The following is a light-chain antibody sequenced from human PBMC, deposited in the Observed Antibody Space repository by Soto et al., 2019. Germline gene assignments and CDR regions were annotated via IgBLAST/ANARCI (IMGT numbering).Light chain of an antibody. CDR1: QSVGSN. J-gene: IGKJ4*01. Sequence: EIVLTQSPATLSLSPGERATLSCRANQSVGSNFAWYQQKPGQAPRLLIYGASSRATGIPDRFSGSGSATDFSLTISRLEPEDFAVYYCQQYGSSPLTFGGGTKVEIK. V-gene: IGKV3-20*01. CDR3: QQYGSSPLT. CDR2: GAS.